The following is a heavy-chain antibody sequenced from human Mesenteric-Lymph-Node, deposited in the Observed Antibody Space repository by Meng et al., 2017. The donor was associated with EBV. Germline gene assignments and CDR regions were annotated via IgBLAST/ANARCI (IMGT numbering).Heavy chain of an antibody. CDR3: GGGYISGVPDFDY. J-gene: IGHJ4*02. D-gene: IGHD3-10*01. Sequence: QLHLRPWGPGLLKPSGLLSLTCAVSGGSFSGFYWSWIRQSPGKGLEWIGEINHRRDTNYHPSLKSRVTISLDASKNQFSLKLTSVTAADTAVYYCGGGYISGVPDFDYWGQGTLVTVSS. V-gene: IGHV4-34*01. CDR1: GGSFSGFY. CDR2: INHRRDT.